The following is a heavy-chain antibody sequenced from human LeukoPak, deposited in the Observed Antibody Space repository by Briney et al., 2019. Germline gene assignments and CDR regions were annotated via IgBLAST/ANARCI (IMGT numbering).Heavy chain of an antibody. Sequence: ASVKVSCKASGYTFAGYYIHWVRQAPGQGLEWMGWINAGNGNTKYSQKFQGRVTITRDTSASTAYMELSSLRSEDTAVYYCARDLGYYGSGSYVFDYWGQGTLVTVSS. CDR3: ARDLGYYGSGSYVFDY. J-gene: IGHJ4*02. D-gene: IGHD3-10*01. CDR1: GYTFAGYY. V-gene: IGHV1-3*01. CDR2: INAGNGNT.